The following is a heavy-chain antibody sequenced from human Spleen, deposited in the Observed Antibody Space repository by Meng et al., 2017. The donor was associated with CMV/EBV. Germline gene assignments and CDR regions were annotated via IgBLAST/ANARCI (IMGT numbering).Heavy chain of an antibody. J-gene: IGHJ4*02. Sequence: GESLKISCAASGFTFSTYEMNWVRRAPGKGLEWVSYISYLGGTIFYADSVKGRFTISRDNAKNSLYLQMNSLRAEDTALYYCARGYYDSSGYYQLFDYWGQGTLVTVSS. CDR3: ARGYYDSSGYYQLFDY. V-gene: IGHV3-48*03. CDR2: ISYLGGTI. D-gene: IGHD3-22*01. CDR1: GFTFSTYE.